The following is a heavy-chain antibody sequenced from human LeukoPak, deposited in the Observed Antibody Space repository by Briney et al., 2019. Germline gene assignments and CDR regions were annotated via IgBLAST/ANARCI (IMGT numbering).Heavy chain of an antibody. V-gene: IGHV1-2*02. CDR2: INHNSGGT. D-gene: IGHD1-26*01. CDR3: ARGRGSGDAFEI. J-gene: IGHJ3*02. Sequence: ASVTVSCTASGYTFTGYYMHWVRQAPGKGLEWVGWINHNSGGTKYAQKFQGRVTITRDTSVSTAYVELSRLRSDDTAVYYCARGRGSGDAFEIWGQGTMVTVSS. CDR1: GYTFTGYY.